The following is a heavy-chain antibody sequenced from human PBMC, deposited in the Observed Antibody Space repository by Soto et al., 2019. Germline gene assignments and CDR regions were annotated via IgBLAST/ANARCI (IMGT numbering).Heavy chain of an antibody. V-gene: IGHV1-3*01. D-gene: IGHD3-16*01. CDR2: INAGNGNT. CDR1: GYTFTSYA. Sequence: ASVKVSCKASGYTFTSYAMHWVRQAPGQRLEWMGWINAGNGNTKYSQKFQGRVTITRDTSASAAYMELSSLRSEDTAVYYCARWGISPSTRTYYIDYRGTGTLVNLS. J-gene: IGHJ4*02. CDR3: ARWGISPSTRTYYIDY.